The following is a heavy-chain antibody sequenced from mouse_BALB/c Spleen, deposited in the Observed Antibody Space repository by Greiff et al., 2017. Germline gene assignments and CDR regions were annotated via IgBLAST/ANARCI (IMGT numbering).Heavy chain of an antibody. V-gene: IGHV1S130*01. J-gene: IGHJ2*01. D-gene: IGHD2-2*01. CDR1: GYTFTSSW. Sequence: SGSVLVRPGASVKLSCKASGYTFTSSWMHWAKQRPGQGLEWIGEIHPNSGNTNYNEKFKGKATLTVDTSSSTAYVDLSSLTSEDSAVYYCARTGGYDAFDYWGQGTTLTVSS. CDR3: ARTGGYDAFDY. CDR2: IHPNSGNT.